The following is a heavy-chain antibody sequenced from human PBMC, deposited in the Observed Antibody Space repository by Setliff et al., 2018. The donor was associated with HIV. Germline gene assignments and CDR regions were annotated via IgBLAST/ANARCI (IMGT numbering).Heavy chain of an antibody. Sequence: GASVKVSCKASGYTFTSYGVTWVRQAPGQGLEWMGWISVYNGNTNYAQKLQGRVTMTTDTSTSTAYMELRSLRSDDTAVYYCARVYCSGGSCFTFDYWGQGTLVTVPQ. CDR3: ARVYCSGGSCFTFDY. CDR1: GYTFTSYG. CDR2: ISVYNGNT. J-gene: IGHJ4*02. D-gene: IGHD2-15*01. V-gene: IGHV1-18*01.